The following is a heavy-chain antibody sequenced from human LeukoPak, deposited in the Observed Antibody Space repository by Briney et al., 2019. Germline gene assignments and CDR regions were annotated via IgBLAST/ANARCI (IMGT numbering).Heavy chain of an antibody. D-gene: IGHD2-2*01. V-gene: IGHV3-66*01. Sequence: GGSLRLSCAASGFSVSRAYMNWVRQAPGKGLEWVSMIHSGGSTDYADSVKGRFTISRDNSKNTLYLEMTSLRVEDTALYFCTRGNPNYCSTTICSGGSDCWGQGTLVTVSA. CDR1: GFSVSRAY. CDR3: TRGNPNYCSTTICSGGSDC. J-gene: IGHJ4*02. CDR2: IHSGGST.